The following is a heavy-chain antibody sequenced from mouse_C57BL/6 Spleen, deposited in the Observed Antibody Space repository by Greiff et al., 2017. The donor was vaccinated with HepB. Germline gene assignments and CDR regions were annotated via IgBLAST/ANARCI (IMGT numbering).Heavy chain of an antibody. J-gene: IGHJ2*01. V-gene: IGHV7-3*01. Sequence: EVQVVESGGGLVQPGGSLSLSCAASGFTFTDYYMSWVRQPPGKALEWLGFIRNKANGYTTEYSASVKGRFTISRDNSQSILYLQMNALRAEDSATYYCARYIEGLDCWGEGTPLTVSS. D-gene: IGHD3-3*01. CDR2: IRNKANGYTT. CDR1: GFTFTDYY. CDR3: ARYIEGLDC.